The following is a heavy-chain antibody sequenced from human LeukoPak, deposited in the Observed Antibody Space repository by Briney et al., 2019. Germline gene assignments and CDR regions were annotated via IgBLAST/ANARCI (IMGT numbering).Heavy chain of an antibody. CDR3: ARDLSGFLFDY. CDR2: IYYSGST. Sequence: SETLSLTCTVSGGSISSGDYYWRWIRQPPGKGLEWIGYIYYSGSTSYNPSLKSRVTISVDTSKNHFSLKLSSVTAADTAVYYCARDLSGFLFDYWGQGTLVTVSS. J-gene: IGHJ4*02. V-gene: IGHV4-30-4*01. D-gene: IGHD2/OR15-2a*01. CDR1: GGSISSGDYY.